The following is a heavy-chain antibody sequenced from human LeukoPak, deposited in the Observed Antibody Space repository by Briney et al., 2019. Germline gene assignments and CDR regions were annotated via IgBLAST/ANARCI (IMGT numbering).Heavy chain of an antibody. CDR2: IWNDGSRQ. Sequence: GGSLRLSCAASGFSFSSYGMHWVRQAPSKGLDWVAVIWNDGSRQEYADSVKGRFTISRDDSKNTLYLQMNSLRVEDTAVYYCAREASGYYRDFWGQGTLVTVSS. CDR3: AREASGYYRDF. J-gene: IGHJ4*02. D-gene: IGHD3-3*01. CDR1: GFSFSSYG. V-gene: IGHV3-33*01.